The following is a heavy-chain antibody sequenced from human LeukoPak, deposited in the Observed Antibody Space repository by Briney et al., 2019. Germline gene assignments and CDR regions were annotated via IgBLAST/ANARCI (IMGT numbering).Heavy chain of an antibody. CDR1: GGSFSGYY. Sequence: PSETLSLTCAVYGGSFSGYYWSWIRQPPGKGLEWIGEINRSGSTNYNPSLKSRVTISVDTSKNQFSLKLSSVTAADTAVYYCARVRGSVSSWYYYYYGMDVWGLGTTVTVSS. CDR2: INRSGST. CDR3: ARVRGSVSSWYYYYYGMDV. J-gene: IGHJ6*02. V-gene: IGHV4-34*01. D-gene: IGHD6-13*01.